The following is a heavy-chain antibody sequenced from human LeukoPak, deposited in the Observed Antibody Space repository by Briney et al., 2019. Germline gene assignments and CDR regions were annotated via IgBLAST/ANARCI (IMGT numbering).Heavy chain of an antibody. CDR3: AKGLSCSSTSCYGRFDY. Sequence: GGSLRLSCAASGFTFSSYGMSWVRQAPGKGLEWVSAISGSGGSTYYADSVKGRFTISRDNSKSTLYLQMNSLRAEDTAVYYCAKGLSCSSTSCYGRFDYWGQGTLVTVSS. D-gene: IGHD2-2*01. CDR1: GFTFSSYG. CDR2: ISGSGGST. V-gene: IGHV3-23*01. J-gene: IGHJ4*02.